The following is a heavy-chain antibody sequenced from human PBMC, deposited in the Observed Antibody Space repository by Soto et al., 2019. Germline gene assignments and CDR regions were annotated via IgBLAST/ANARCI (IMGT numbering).Heavy chain of an antibody. CDR3: ARDRAVYYDSSGYLFDY. J-gene: IGHJ4*02. CDR1: GGTFSSYA. V-gene: IGHV1-69*13. Sequence: SVKVSCKASGGTFSSYAISWVRQAPGQGLEWMGGIIPIFGTANYAQKFQGRVTITADESTSTAYMELSSLRSEDTAVYYCARDRAVYYDSSGYLFDYWGQGTLVTVSS. D-gene: IGHD3-22*01. CDR2: IIPIFGTA.